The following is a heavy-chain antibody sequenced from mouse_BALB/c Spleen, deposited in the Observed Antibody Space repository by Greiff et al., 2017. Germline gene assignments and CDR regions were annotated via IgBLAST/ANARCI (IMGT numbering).Heavy chain of an antibody. Sequence: VQLQQSGTVLARPGASVKMSCKASGYTFTSYWMHWVKQRPGQGLEWIGAIYPGNSDTSYNQKFKGKAKLTAVTSTSTAYMELSSLTNEDSAVYYCTRFLITTWYFDVWGAGTTVTVSS. V-gene: IGHV1-5*01. CDR1: GYTFTSYW. CDR2: IYPGNSDT. D-gene: IGHD2-4*01. J-gene: IGHJ1*01. CDR3: TRFLITTWYFDV.